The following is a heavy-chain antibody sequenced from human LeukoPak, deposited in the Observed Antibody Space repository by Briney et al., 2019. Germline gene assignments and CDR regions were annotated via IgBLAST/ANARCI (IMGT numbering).Heavy chain of an antibody. Sequence: SETLSLTCAVYGGSFSGYYWSWIRQPPGKGLEWIGEINHSGSTNYNPSLKSRVTISVDTSKNQFFLKLSSVTAADTAVYYCALTGVVYDILTGYYNGGAFDYWGQGTLVTVSS. CDR2: INHSGST. D-gene: IGHD3-9*01. CDR3: ALTGVVYDILTGYYNGGAFDY. CDR1: GGSFSGYY. V-gene: IGHV4-34*01. J-gene: IGHJ4*02.